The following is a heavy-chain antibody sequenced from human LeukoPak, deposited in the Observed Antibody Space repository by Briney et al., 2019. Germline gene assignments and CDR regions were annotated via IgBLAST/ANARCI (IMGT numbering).Heavy chain of an antibody. D-gene: IGHD1-26*01. Sequence: GGSLRLSCAASGFTFSSYAMAWVRQAPGKGLEWVSTISGSGGGTTYADSVKGRFTISRDNAKNTLHLQMSSLRAEDTAVYYCARGPPNSGSYHTDWGQGTLVTVSS. V-gene: IGHV3-23*01. CDR3: ARGPPNSGSYHTD. CDR1: GFTFSSYA. J-gene: IGHJ4*02. CDR2: ISGSGGGT.